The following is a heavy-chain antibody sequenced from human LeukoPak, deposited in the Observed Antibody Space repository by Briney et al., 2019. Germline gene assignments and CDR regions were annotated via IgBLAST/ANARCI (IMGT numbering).Heavy chain of an antibody. CDR2: IYPHDSDT. Sequence: GESLKISCKGSGYSFTTYWIGRVRQMPGKGLEWMGIIYPHDSDTRYSPSFQGQVTFSADKSISTAYLQWSSLKASDTAMYYCVRTAVTGTKYFDLWGRGTLVTVSS. CDR1: GYSFTTYW. J-gene: IGHJ2*01. D-gene: IGHD6-19*01. V-gene: IGHV5-51*01. CDR3: VRTAVTGTKYFDL.